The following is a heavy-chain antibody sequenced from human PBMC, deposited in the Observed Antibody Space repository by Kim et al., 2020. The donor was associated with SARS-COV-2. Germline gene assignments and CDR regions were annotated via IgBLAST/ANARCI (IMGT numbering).Heavy chain of an antibody. CDR2: ISGDGGST. CDR3: AKDGRDVYLPEYFQH. Sequence: GGSLRLSCAASGFTFDDYAMYWVRQAPGKGLEWVSLISGDGGSTYYADSVKGRFTISRDNSKNSLYLQMNSLRTEDTALYYCAKDGRDVYLPEYFQHWGQGTLVTVSS. J-gene: IGHJ1*01. V-gene: IGHV3-43*02. D-gene: IGHD2-15*01. CDR1: GFTFDDYA.